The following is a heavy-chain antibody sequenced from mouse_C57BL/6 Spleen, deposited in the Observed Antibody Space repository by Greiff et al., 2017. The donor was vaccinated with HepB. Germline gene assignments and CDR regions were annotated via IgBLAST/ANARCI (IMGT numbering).Heavy chain of an antibody. CDR2: ISDGGSYT. Sequence: VQLKESGGGLVKPGGSLKLSCAASGFTFSSYAMSWVRQTPEKRLEWVATISDGGSYTYYPDNVKGRFTISRDNAKNNLYLQMSHLKSEDTAMYYCARGGVPMYYYGSSYVYYAMDYWGQGTSVTVSS. CDR1: GFTFSSYA. V-gene: IGHV5-4*01. D-gene: IGHD1-1*01. J-gene: IGHJ4*01. CDR3: ARGGVPMYYYGSSYVYYAMDY.